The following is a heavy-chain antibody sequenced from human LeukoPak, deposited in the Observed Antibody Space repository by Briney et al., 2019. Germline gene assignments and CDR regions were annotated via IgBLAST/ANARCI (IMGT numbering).Heavy chain of an antibody. Sequence: SQTPSLTCAISGDSVSSNCAAWNWIRQSPSRGLEWLGRTYYRSKWRNDYAVSVKSRITVNPDTSKNQFPLQLFSVTPEDTAVYYCARLENWVFDYWGQGTLVTVSS. CDR1: GDSVSSNCAA. V-gene: IGHV6-1*01. CDR2: TYYRSKWRN. D-gene: IGHD7-27*01. J-gene: IGHJ4*02. CDR3: ARLENWVFDY.